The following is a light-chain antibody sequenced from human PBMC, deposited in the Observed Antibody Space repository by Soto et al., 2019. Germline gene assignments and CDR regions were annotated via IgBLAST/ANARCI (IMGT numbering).Light chain of an antibody. CDR3: QTWGTGVV. CDR1: SGHSSYA. J-gene: IGLJ2*01. V-gene: IGLV4-69*01. CDR2: LNSDGSH. Sequence: QLVLTQSPSASAYLGASVKLTCTLSSGHSSYAIAWHQQQPEKGPRYLMKLNSDGSHSKGDGIPDRFSGSSSGAERYLTISSLQSEDEADYYCQTWGTGVVCGGGTKLTVL.